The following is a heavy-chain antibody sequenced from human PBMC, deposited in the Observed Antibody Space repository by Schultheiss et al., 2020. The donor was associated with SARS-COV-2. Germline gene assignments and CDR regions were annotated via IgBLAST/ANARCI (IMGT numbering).Heavy chain of an antibody. CDR3: ARDTVTDDAFDV. V-gene: IGHV4-59*01. J-gene: IGHJ3*01. Sequence: SQTLSLTCTVSGGSISSYYWSWIRQPPGKGLEWIGYIYYSGSTNYNPSLKSRVTISVDTSKNQFSLKLSSVTAADTAVYYCARDTVTDDAFDVWGQGTTVTVSS. CDR1: GGSISSYY. D-gene: IGHD4-11*01. CDR2: IYYSGST.